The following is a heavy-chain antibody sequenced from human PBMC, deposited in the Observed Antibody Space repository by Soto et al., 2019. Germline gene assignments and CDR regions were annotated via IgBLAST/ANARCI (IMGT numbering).Heavy chain of an antibody. Sequence: QIRLEQSGIEVKKPGASVTVSCKASGYTFRSYGVTWVRQAPGQGLEWLGWISADSGEATYAESLKDRLTLTADASARTAAMELKSLRSDDPAVYYCSGAISSTWAKSWGDAWGQGTLVTVSS. CDR1: GYTFRSYG. D-gene: IGHD3-16*01. CDR2: ISADSGEA. V-gene: IGHV1-18*01. J-gene: IGHJ1*01. CDR3: SGAISSTWAKSWGDA.